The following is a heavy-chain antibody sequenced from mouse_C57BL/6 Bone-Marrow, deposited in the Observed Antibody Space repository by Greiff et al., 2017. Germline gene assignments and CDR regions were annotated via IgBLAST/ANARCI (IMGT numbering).Heavy chain of an antibody. CDR2: IHPNSGST. J-gene: IGHJ2*01. CDR1: GYTFTSYW. Sequence: QVQLQQPGAELVKPGASVKLSCKASGYTFTSYWMHWVKQRPGQGLEWIGMIHPNSGSTNYNEKFQSKATLTVDKSSSTAYMQLSSLTSEDSAVYYCARVGYSNFYFDYWGQGTTLTVSS. CDR3: ARVGYSNFYFDY. V-gene: IGHV1-64*01. D-gene: IGHD2-5*01.